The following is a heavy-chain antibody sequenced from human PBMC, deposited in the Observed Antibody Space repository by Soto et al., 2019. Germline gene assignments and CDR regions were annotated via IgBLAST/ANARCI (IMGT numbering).Heavy chain of an antibody. J-gene: IGHJ4*02. CDR1: GFSFAGYA. CDR3: AMSQSFNGYYTGFDS. D-gene: IGHD3-3*01. CDR2: VSGGGAST. Sequence: GGSLRLSCIVSGFSFAGYALAWVRQAPGKGLEWVAAVSGGGASTYYADSVKGRFSISRDKSGNMVYLQMNSLTAGDTAVYYCAMSQSFNGYYTGFDSWGQGTRVTVSS. V-gene: IGHV3-23*01.